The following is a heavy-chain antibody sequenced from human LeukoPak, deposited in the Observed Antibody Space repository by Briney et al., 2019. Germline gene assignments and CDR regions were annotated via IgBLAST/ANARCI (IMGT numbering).Heavy chain of an antibody. Sequence: PGGSLRLSCAASGFTFSSYAMHRVRQAPGKGLEWVAVISYDGSNKYYADSVKGRFTISRDNSKNTLYLQMNSLRAEDTAVYYCARESGSYSQYYFDCWGQGTLVTVSS. CDR3: ARESGSYSQYYFDC. J-gene: IGHJ4*02. CDR1: GFTFSSYA. V-gene: IGHV3-30*04. D-gene: IGHD1-26*01. CDR2: ISYDGSNK.